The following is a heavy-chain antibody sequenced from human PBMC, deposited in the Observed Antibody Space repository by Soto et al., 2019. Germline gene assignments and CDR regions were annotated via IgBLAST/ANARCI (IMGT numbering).Heavy chain of an antibody. CDR1: GFTFSSYS. Sequence: EVQLVESGGGLVKPGGSLRLSCAASGFTFSSYSMNWVRQAPGKRLEWVSSISSSSSYIYYADSVKGRFTISRDNAKNLLYLQMNSLRAEDTAVYYCASLYSSGWSRRREFDYWGQGTLVTVSS. V-gene: IGHV3-21*01. CDR3: ASLYSSGWSRRREFDY. D-gene: IGHD6-19*01. CDR2: ISSSSSYI. J-gene: IGHJ4*02.